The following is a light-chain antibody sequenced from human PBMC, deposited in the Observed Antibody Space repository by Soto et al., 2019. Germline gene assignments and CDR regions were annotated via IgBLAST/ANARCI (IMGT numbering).Light chain of an antibody. CDR2: DVS. CDR1: SSDVGRYNY. V-gene: IGLV2-11*01. CDR3: CSHAVSQRDV. Sequence: QSVLTQPRSVSGSPGQSVTISCTGTSSDVGRYNYVSWYQQHPGKAPRVMIYDVSERPSGVPDRFSGSKSGNTASLTISGLQAEDEADYYCCSHAVSQRDVFGTGTKLTVL. J-gene: IGLJ1*01.